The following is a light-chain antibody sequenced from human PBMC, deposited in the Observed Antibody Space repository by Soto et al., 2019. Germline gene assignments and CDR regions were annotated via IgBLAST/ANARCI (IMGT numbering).Light chain of an antibody. V-gene: IGLV2-14*01. CDR1: SGDVGGYDY. CDR3: SSYTSSNTVV. J-gene: IGLJ2*01. CDR2: DVS. Sequence: QSALTQPASVSGSPGQSITISCAGTSGDVGGYDYVSWYQQHPGKAPKLMIYDVSNRPSGVSNRFSGSKSGNTASLTISGLQAEDEADYYRSSYTSSNTVVFGGGTKLTVL.